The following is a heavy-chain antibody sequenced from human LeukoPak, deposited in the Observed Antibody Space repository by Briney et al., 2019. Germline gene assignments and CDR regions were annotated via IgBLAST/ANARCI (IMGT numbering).Heavy chain of an antibody. V-gene: IGHV3-7*01. CDR1: GFTFNSYW. CDR3: ASSKGFDY. J-gene: IGHJ4*02. CDR2: INLDGSEK. Sequence: PGRSLRLSCAASGFTFNSYWMNWVRQAPGKGLEWVANINLDGSEKYYVDSVKGRFTISRDNAKNSLYLQMNSLRAEDTAVYYCASSKGFDYWGQGTLVTVSS.